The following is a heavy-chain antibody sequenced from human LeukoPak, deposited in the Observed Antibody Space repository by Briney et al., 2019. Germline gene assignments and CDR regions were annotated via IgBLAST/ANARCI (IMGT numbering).Heavy chain of an antibody. Sequence: GGSLRLSCAASGFTVSSNYMSWVRQAPGEGLEWVSYISSSSSTIYYADSVKGRFTISRDNAKNSLYLQMNSLRAEDTAVYYCARVIVGATGYFDYWGQGTLVTVSS. CDR2: ISSSSSTI. CDR3: ARVIVGATGYFDY. D-gene: IGHD1-26*01. J-gene: IGHJ4*02. V-gene: IGHV3-48*04. CDR1: GFTVSSNY.